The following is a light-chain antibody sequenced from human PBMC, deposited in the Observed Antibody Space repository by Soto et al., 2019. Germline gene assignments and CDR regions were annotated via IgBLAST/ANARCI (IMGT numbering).Light chain of an antibody. CDR3: QQSQTIPYT. CDR2: DAN. V-gene: IGKV1-39*01. J-gene: IGKJ2*01. CDR1: QSISKY. Sequence: DIQMTQSPSSLSASVGDRVTITCRASQSISKYLNWYQQKPGKAPKLMIYDANTLQSGVPSRLTGSGSGTDFTPTISSMQPEDVATYYCQQSQTIPYTFGQGTKLEIK.